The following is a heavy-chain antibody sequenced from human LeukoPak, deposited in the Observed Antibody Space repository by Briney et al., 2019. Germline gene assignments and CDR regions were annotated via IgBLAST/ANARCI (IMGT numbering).Heavy chain of an antibody. CDR2: ISAYNGNT. CDR3: ARVNERNVLRYFDWPLNLNDAFDI. CDR1: GYTFTSYG. Sequence: ASVKVSCKASGYTFTSYGISWVRQAPGQGLEWMGWISAYNGNTNYAQKLQGRVTMTTDTSTSTAYMELRSLRSADTAVYYCARVNERNVLRYFDWPLNLNDAFDIWGQGTMVTVSS. V-gene: IGHV1-18*01. J-gene: IGHJ3*02. D-gene: IGHD3-9*01.